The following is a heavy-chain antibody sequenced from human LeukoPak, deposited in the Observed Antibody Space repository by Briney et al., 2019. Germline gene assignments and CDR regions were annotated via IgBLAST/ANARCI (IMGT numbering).Heavy chain of an antibody. CDR2: IRSRAYGETT. V-gene: IGHV3-49*04. CDR1: GFTFGDYG. Sequence: GGSLRLSRTASGFTFGDYGMSWVRQAPGKGLERVGFIRSRAYGETTDYAASVKGRFIISRGDSKTIAYLQMNSLTAEDTAVYYCTRVVVTQRWSFDYWGQGTLVTVSS. J-gene: IGHJ4*02. D-gene: IGHD2-15*01. CDR3: TRVVVTQRWSFDY.